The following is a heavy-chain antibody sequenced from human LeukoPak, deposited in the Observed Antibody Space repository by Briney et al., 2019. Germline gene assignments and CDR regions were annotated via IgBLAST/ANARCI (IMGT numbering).Heavy chain of an antibody. CDR2: IHPYSGGT. J-gene: IGHJ4*02. CDR1: GYTFTDYY. Sequence: WASVKVSCKASGYTFTDYYIHWVRQAPGQGLEWMGWIHPYSGGTNYAQKFQGRVTMTRDTSISTAYMELSGLRSDDTAIYYCARLTRIAAHNYWGQGTLVTVSS. CDR3: ARLTRIAAHNY. D-gene: IGHD6-13*01. V-gene: IGHV1-2*02.